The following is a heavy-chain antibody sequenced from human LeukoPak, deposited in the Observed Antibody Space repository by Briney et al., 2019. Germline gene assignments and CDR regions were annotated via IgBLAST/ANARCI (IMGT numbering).Heavy chain of an antibody. J-gene: IGHJ4*02. CDR1: GYSFTSYW. CDR2: IYPGDSDT. V-gene: IGHV5-51*01. D-gene: IGHD3-22*01. CDR3: ASGYYYDSSGYKHYFDY. Sequence: GESLKISCKGSGYSFTSYWIGWVRQMPGKGLEWMGIIYPGDSDTRYSPSFQGQVTISADKSISTAYLQWSSLKASDTAMYYCASGYYYDSSGYKHYFDYWGQGTLVTVSS.